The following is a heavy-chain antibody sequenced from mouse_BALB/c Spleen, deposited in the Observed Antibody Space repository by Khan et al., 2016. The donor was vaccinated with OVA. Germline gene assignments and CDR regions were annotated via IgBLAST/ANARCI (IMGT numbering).Heavy chain of an antibody. CDR2: IWGGGTT. V-gene: IGHV2-6-5*01. CDR1: GFSLTDYG. Sequence: VQLVESGPGLVAPSQNLSITCTVSGFSLTDYGVSWIRQPPGKGLEWLGVIWGGGTTYYNSALKSRLIISKDNSKSQAFLKMNSLQTDDTAMYYCAKGVWSYYFALDYWGQGTSVTVSS. CDR3: AKGVWSYYFALDY. D-gene: IGHD2-10*02. J-gene: IGHJ4*01.